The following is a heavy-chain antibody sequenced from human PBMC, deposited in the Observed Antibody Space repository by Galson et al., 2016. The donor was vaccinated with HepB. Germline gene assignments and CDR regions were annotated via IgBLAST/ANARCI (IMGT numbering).Heavy chain of an antibody. J-gene: IGHJ3*02. V-gene: IGHV1-46*01. D-gene: IGHD1-1*01. CDR2: IDPRGGTT. Sequence: SVKVSCKASGYTFTNYFIHWVRQAPGQGFEWMGIIDPRGGTTGHAQKFQDRLTMTRDTASSTAYMVLISLRSEAAAVYYCARGHGIDAFDIWGQGTMVTVSS. CDR1: GYTFTNYF. CDR3: ARGHGIDAFDI.